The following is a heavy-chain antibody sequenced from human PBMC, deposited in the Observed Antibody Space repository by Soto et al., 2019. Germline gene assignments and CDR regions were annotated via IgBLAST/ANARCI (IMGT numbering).Heavy chain of an antibody. CDR1: GVSVSTGGYF. CDR2: IYYSGMT. J-gene: IGHJ4*02. D-gene: IGHD5-18*01. V-gene: IGHV4-31*03. CDR3: ARDSSGPGYSYGKFDY. Sequence: PSETLSLICTVSGVSVSTGGYFWTWIRQHPGKGLEWIGNIYYSGMTYYNPSLRGRVSISLDPSESQFSLKLNSVTAADTAVYYCARDSSGPGYSYGKFDYWGQGALVTVSS.